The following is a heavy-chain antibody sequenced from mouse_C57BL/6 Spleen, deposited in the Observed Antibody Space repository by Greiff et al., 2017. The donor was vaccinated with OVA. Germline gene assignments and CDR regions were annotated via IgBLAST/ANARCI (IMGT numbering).Heavy chain of an antibody. CDR2: INPNNGGT. J-gene: IGHJ2*01. Sequence: VQLQQSGPELVKPGASVKISCKASGYTFTDYYMNWVKQSHGKSLEWIGDINPNNGGTSYNQKFKGKATLTVDKSSSTAYMELRSLTSEDSAVYYCARGENGFDYWGQGTTLTVSS. CDR3: ARGENGFDY. V-gene: IGHV1-26*01. CDR1: GYTFTDYY.